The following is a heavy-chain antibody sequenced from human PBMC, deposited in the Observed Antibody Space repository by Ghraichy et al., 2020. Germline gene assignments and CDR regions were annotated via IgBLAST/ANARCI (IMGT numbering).Heavy chain of an antibody. CDR2: INAGKGTT. CDR3: AKDSGTSFFDY. Sequence: GESLKISCKTSAYTFANYAIHWLRQAPGQRLEWMGWINAGKGTTKYSQRLQGRVTITSDTSASTVYMELSSLRSEDTAVYYCAKDSGTSFFDYWGQGTLVTVSS. CDR1: AYTFANYA. D-gene: IGHD1-26*01. V-gene: IGHV1-3*01. J-gene: IGHJ4*02.